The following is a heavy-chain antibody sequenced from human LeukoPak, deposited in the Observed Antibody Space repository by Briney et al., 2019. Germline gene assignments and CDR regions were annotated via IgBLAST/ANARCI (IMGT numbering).Heavy chain of an antibody. CDR2: ISYDGSNK. CDR1: GFTFSSYG. V-gene: IGHV3-30*18. J-gene: IGHJ6*02. Sequence: PGRSLRLSCAASGFTFSSYGMHCVRQALGKGLEWVALISYDGSNKYYADSVKGRFTISRDNSKNTLYLQMNSLRAEDTAVYYCAKVDRYYYDSSGLYGMDVWDQGTTVTVSS. CDR3: AKVDRYYYDSSGLYGMDV. D-gene: IGHD3-22*01.